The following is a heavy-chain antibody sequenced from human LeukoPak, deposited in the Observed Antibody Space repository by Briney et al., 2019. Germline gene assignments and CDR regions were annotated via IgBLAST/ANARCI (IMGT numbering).Heavy chain of an antibody. V-gene: IGHV3-30-3*01. J-gene: IGHJ4*02. CDR3: ARSFDTSGYYHFDD. CDR1: GFTFSGYA. D-gene: IGHD3-22*01. Sequence: GGSLRLSCAASGFTFSGYAMHWVRQAPGKGLDWVAVISYDGINKYYADSVKGRFIISRDNSKNTLYVEMSSLRTEDTAVYYCARSFDTSGYYHFDDWGQGTLVTVSS. CDR2: ISYDGINK.